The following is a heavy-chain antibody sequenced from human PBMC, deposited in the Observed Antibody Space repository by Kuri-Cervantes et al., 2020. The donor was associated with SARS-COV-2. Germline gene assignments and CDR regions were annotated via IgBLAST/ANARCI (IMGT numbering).Heavy chain of an antibody. D-gene: IGHD2-15*01. Sequence: GESLKISCAASGFTFSSYAMSWVRQAPGKGLEWVSVIYSGGSSTYYADSVKGRFTISRDNSKNTLYLQMNSLRAEDTAVYYCAKDWGYCSGGSCYSVNAFDIWGQGTMVTVSS. CDR1: GFTFSSYA. CDR2: IYSGGSST. CDR3: AKDWGYCSGGSCYSVNAFDI. J-gene: IGHJ3*02. V-gene: IGHV3-23*03.